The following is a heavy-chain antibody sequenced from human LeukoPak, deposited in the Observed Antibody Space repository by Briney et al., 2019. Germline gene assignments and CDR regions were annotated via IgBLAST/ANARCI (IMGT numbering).Heavy chain of an antibody. CDR1: GFTFSSYG. J-gene: IGHJ6*03. CDR2: IRYDGSNK. V-gene: IGHV3-30*02. D-gene: IGHD2-2*01. CDR3: AKEIYCSSTSCYPPLYYYYMDV. Sequence: GGSLRLSCAASGFTFSSYGMHWVRQAPGKGLEWVAFIRYDGSNKYYADSVKGRFTISRDNSKNTLYLQMNSLRAEDTAVYYCAKEIYCSSTSCYPPLYYYYMDVWGKGTTVTVSS.